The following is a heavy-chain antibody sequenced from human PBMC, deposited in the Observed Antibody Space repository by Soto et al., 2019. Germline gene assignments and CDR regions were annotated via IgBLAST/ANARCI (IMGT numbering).Heavy chain of an antibody. V-gene: IGHV3-23*01. CDR1: GFTFSSYA. Sequence: ESLRLSCAASGFTFSSYAMSWVRQAPGKGLEWVSAISGSGGSTYYADSVKGRFTISRDNSKNTLYLQMNSLRAEDTAVYYCAKIAPREYYYDSSGYYYTFDYWGQGTLVTVSS. CDR2: ISGSGGST. D-gene: IGHD3-22*01. CDR3: AKIAPREYYYDSSGYYYTFDY. J-gene: IGHJ4*02.